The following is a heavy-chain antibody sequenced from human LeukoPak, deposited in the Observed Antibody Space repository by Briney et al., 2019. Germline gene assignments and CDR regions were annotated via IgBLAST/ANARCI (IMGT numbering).Heavy chain of an antibody. CDR2: IYYTETA. CDR3: ARDCPAYCNGGSCYYYYYMDV. Sequence: SETLSLTCTVSGGSISTSSYYWGWVRQPPGKGLEWMGSIYYTETAYYNPSLKSRVTISVDTSKNHFSLNLSSVTAADTAVYYCARDCPAYCNGGSCYYYYYMDVWGKGTTVTVSS. CDR1: GGSISTSSYY. J-gene: IGHJ6*03. D-gene: IGHD2-15*01. V-gene: IGHV4-39*07.